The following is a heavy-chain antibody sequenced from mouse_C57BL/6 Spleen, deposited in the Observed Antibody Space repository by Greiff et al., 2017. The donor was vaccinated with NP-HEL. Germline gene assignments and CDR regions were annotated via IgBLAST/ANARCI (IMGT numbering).Heavy chain of an antibody. CDR1: GYAFSSYW. CDR3: ARHGSTYGGNAMDY. V-gene: IGHV1-80*01. CDR2: IYPGDGDT. D-gene: IGHD1-1*01. J-gene: IGHJ4*01. Sequence: VQRVESGAELVKPGASVKISCKASGYAFSSYWMNWVKQRPGKGLEWIGQIYPGDGDTNYNGKFKGKATLTADKSSSTAYMQLSSLTSEDSAVYFCARHGSTYGGNAMDYWGQGTSVTVSS.